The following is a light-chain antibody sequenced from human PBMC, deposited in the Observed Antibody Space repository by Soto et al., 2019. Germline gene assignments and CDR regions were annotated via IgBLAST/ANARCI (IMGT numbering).Light chain of an antibody. CDR3: SSFTSSNSQV. Sequence: QSALTQPASVSGSPGQSITVSCTGTSSDVGGYNYVSWYQQHPGKVPKLLIFDVTSRPSGISDRFSGSKSGNTASLTISGLRPEDEADYYCSSFTSSNSQVFGTGTKVTVL. CDR2: DVT. V-gene: IGLV2-14*01. CDR1: SSDVGGYNY. J-gene: IGLJ1*01.